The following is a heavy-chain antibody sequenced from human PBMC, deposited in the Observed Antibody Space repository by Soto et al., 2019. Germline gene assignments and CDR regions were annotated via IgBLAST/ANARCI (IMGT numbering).Heavy chain of an antibody. CDR3: VGVHDYCGNSDAVDV. Sequence: QVHLVQSGAEVKKPGSSVKVSCKYSGGTFRTESINWVRQAPGQGPEWMGGRLPFFGTADYAQRFQGRVAIGAFGATTRAYMPSRSLTSQDTAVYFGVGVHDYCGNSDAVDVSGQGTMVTVS. D-gene: IGHD4-17*01. J-gene: IGHJ3*01. CDR1: GGTFRTES. CDR2: RLPFFGTA. V-gene: IGHV1-69*13.